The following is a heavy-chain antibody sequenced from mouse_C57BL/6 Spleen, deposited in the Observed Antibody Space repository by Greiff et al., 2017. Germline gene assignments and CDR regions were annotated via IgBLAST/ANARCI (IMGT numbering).Heavy chain of an antibody. CDR2: IDPNRGGT. D-gene: IGHD1-1*01. J-gene: IGHJ2*01. CDR1: GYTFTSYW. Sequence: QVQLQQPGAELVKPGASVKLSCKASGYTFTSYWMHWVQQRPGRGLEWIGRIDPNRGGTKYNEKFKSKATLTVDKPSSTAYMQLSSLTSEDSAVFNCARGSYGSTPYYCDYWGQGTTLTVSS. V-gene: IGHV1-72*01. CDR3: ARGSYGSTPYYCDY.